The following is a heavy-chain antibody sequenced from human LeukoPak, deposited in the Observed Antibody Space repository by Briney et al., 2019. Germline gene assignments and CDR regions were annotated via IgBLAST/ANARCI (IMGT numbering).Heavy chain of an antibody. V-gene: IGHV4-39*07. J-gene: IGHJ4*02. CDR1: GGCISSNYYY. CDR2: IYYSGHT. CDR3: ASEYCSGDSCEGGHFDY. Sequence: SETLSLTCTVSGGCISSNYYYWGWVRQPPGKGLEWIGSIYYSGHTYHNPSLKSRVTISVDTSDNQFSLKLSSVTAADTAIYYCASEYCSGDSCEGGHFDYWGQGTLVTVSS. D-gene: IGHD2-15*01.